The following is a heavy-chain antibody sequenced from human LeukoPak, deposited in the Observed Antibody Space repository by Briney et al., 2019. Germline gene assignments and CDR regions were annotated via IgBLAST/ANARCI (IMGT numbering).Heavy chain of an antibody. CDR3: ARGVSRQWLATIDY. V-gene: IGHV4-34*01. CDR2: INHSGST. CDR1: GGSFSGYY. D-gene: IGHD6-19*01. J-gene: IGHJ4*02. Sequence: PSETLSLTCAVYGGSFSGYYWSWIRQPPEKGLEWIGEINHSGSTNYNPSLKSRVTISVDTSKNQFSLKLSSVTAADTAVYYCARGVSRQWLATIDYWGQGTLVTVSS.